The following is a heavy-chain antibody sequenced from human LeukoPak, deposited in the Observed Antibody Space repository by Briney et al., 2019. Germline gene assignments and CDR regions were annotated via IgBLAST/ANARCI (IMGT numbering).Heavy chain of an antibody. V-gene: IGHV3-30*02. D-gene: IGHD5-18*01. CDR3: AKEPFLPNRRYSYGRSYFDY. J-gene: IGHJ4*02. Sequence: GGSLRLSCAASGFTFSSYGMHWVRQAPGKGLEWVAFIRYDGSNKYYADSVKGRFTISRDNSKNTLYLQMNSLRAEGTAVYYCAKEPFLPNRRYSYGRSYFDYWGQGTLVTVSS. CDR1: GFTFSSYG. CDR2: IRYDGSNK.